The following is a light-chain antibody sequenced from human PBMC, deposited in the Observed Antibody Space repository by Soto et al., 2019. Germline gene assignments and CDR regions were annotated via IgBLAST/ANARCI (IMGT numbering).Light chain of an antibody. CDR1: QSVSSS. CDR3: QQYNNWPPFT. Sequence: EIVMTQSPATLSVSPGERVTLSCRASQSVSSSLAWYQQKPGQAPRLLIYGASTRATGIPARFSGSGSGTEFTLTLSSLQSEDFAVYSCQQYNNWPPFTFGPGNKVDIK. J-gene: IGKJ3*01. V-gene: IGKV3-15*01. CDR2: GAS.